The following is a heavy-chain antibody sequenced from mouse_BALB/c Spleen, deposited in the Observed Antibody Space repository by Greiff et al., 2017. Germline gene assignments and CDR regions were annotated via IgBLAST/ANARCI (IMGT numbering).Heavy chain of an antibody. CDR2: IYWDDDK. CDR3: ARGSTMITMDY. Sequence: QVTLKVSGPGILQPSQTLSLTCSFSGFSLSTSGMGVSWIRQPSGKGLEWLAHIYWDDDKRYNPSLKSRLTISKDTSRNQVFLKITSVDTADTATYYCARGSTMITMDYWGQGTSVTVSS. J-gene: IGHJ4*01. D-gene: IGHD2-4*01. V-gene: IGHV8-12*01. CDR1: GFSLSTSGMG.